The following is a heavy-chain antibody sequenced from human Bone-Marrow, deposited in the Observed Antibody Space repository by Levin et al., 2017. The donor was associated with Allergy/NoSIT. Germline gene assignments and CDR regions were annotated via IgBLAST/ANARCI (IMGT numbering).Heavy chain of an antibody. Sequence: RPSETLSLTCSVSGSSVSSPSFFWSWIRQQPGKGLECVGYIYYSGSSYSNPSLKSRLTLSVDTSQNQFSLRLTSVTAADTAVYYCGRGPLDNVGDAVTDWGQGTLVTVSS. D-gene: IGHD2-21*02. V-gene: IGHV4-31*02. CDR2: IYYSGSS. CDR1: GSSVSSPSFF. CDR3: GRGPLDNVGDAVTD. J-gene: IGHJ4*02.